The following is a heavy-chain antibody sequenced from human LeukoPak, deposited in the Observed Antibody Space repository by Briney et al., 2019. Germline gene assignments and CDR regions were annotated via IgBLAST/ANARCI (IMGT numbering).Heavy chain of an antibody. CDR2: ISSNGGST. CDR3: ARTSGCYDY. Sequence: GGSLRLSCAASGFTFSSYGMHWVRQAPGKGLEYVSSISSNGGSTYYASSVKGRFTISRDNSKNTLYIQMGSLRPEDMAVYYCARTSGCYDYWGQGTLVTVSS. J-gene: IGHJ4*02. D-gene: IGHD6-19*01. CDR1: GFTFSSYG. V-gene: IGHV3-64*01.